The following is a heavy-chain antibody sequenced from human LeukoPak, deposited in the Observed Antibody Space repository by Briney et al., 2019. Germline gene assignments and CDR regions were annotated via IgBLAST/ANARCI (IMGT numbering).Heavy chain of an antibody. V-gene: IGHV4-59*08. CDR2: ISDSGRA. D-gene: IGHD5-18*01. J-gene: IGHJ3*02. CDR1: GGSTSSYC. Sequence: PSETLSLTCTVSGGSTSSYCWSWIRQSPGKGLEWIGYISDSGRAKYNLSLDSRVAILRDTSKNQLSLQLTSVTAADTAVYYCARHFMDGVGYRDALDMWGQGTMVSVSS. CDR3: ARHFMDGVGYRDALDM.